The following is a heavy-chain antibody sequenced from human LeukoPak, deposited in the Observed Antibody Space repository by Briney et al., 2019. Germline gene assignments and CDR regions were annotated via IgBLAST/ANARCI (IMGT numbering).Heavy chain of an antibody. Sequence: ASVKVSCKASGYTFTGYYMHWVRQAPGQVLEWMGWINPNSGGTNYAQKFQGRVTMTRDTSISTAYMELSRLRSDDTAVYYCARVGHSGSYFDYYFDYWGQGTLVTVSS. D-gene: IGHD1-26*01. V-gene: IGHV1-2*02. CDR2: INPNSGGT. CDR3: ARVGHSGSYFDYYFDY. J-gene: IGHJ4*02. CDR1: GYTFTGYY.